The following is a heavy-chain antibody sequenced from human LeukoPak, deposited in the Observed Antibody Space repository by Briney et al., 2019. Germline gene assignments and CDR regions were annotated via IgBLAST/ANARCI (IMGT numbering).Heavy chain of an antibody. CDR1: GFTFSSYS. D-gene: IGHD5-24*01. J-gene: IGHJ4*02. V-gene: IGHV3-21*01. CDR2: ISSSSSYI. CDR3: ARDVMATIDY. Sequence: GGSLRLVCAASGFTFSSYSMNWVRQAPGKGLEGVSSISSSSSYIYYADSVKGRFTISRDNAKNSLYLQMNSLRAEDTAVYYCARDVMATIDYWGQGTLVTVSS.